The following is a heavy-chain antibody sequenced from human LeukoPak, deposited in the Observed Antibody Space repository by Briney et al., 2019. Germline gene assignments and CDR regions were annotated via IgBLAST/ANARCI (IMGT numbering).Heavy chain of an antibody. Sequence: PGESLKISRKGSGYIFNSYLLGLVRQIPGKGLEGMGIIYPGDSDTRYSPSFQGQVTISADKSISTAYLQWSSLKASDTAMYYCARHDSSGYYWWGQGTLVTVSS. J-gene: IGHJ4*02. CDR2: IYPGDSDT. V-gene: IGHV5-51*01. CDR3: ARHDSSGYYW. D-gene: IGHD3-22*01. CDR1: GYIFNSYL.